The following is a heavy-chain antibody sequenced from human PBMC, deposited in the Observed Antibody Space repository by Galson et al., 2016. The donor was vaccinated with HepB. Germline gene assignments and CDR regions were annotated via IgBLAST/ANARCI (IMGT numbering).Heavy chain of an antibody. J-gene: IGHJ6*02. CDR2: ISSGAI. CDR3: ATGGGRRSKYYGMDV. D-gene: IGHD1-26*01. V-gene: IGHV3-48*04. Sequence: SLRLSCAASGFTFSSSSMNWVRQAPGKGLEWVSYISSGAIYYSDSVKGRFTISRDNAKDSLYLQMNSLSAEDTAVYYCATGGGRRSKYYGMDVWGQGTLVTVSS. CDR1: GFTFSSSS.